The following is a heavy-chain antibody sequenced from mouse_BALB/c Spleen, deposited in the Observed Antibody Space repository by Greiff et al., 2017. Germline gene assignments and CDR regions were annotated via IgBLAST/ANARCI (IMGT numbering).Heavy chain of an antibody. CDR1: GFNIKDTY. CDR3: ARGLRQRGFDY. CDR2: IDPANGNT. J-gene: IGHJ2*01. D-gene: IGHD2-4*01. Sequence: VQLKQSGAELVKPGASVKLSCTASGFNIKDTYMHWVKQRPEQGLEWIGRIDPANGNTKYDPKFQGKATITADTSSNTAYLQLSSLTSEDTAVYYCARGLRQRGFDYWGQGTTLTVSS. V-gene: IGHV14-3*02.